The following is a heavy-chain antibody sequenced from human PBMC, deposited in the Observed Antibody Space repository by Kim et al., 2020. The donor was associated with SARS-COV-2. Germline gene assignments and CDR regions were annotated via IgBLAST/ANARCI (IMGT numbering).Heavy chain of an antibody. CDR2: YDASNK. J-gene: IGHJ4*02. V-gene: IGHV3-33*01. D-gene: IGHD3-16*01. CDR3: AGGEDY. Sequence: YDASNKYYGDSVKGRFTSSRDNSKNARYLQMNSLRAEDTAVYYCAGGEDYWGQGTLVTVSS.